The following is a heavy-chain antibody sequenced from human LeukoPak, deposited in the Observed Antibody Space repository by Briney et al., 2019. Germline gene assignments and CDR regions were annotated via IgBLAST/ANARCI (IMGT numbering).Heavy chain of an antibody. V-gene: IGHV4-39*07. CDR1: GGSISSGDYY. D-gene: IGHD3-3*01. CDR2: INHSGST. Sequence: SETLSLTCTVSGGSISSGDYYWSWIRQPPGKGLEWIGEINHSGSTNYNPSLKSRVTISVDTSKNQFSLKLSSVTAADTAVYYCAREELPYYDFWSGYYTGYYYYGVDVWGQGTTVTVSS. J-gene: IGHJ6*02. CDR3: AREELPYYDFWSGYYTGYYYYGVDV.